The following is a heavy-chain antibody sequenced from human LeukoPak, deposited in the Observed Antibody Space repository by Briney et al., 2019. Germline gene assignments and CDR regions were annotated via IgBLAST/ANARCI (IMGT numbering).Heavy chain of an antibody. D-gene: IGHD2-15*01. V-gene: IGHV3-21*01. CDR2: ISGGSSHI. Sequence: GGSLRLSCAASGFTFSSYSMNWVRQAPGKGLEWVSSISGGSSHIFYSDSVKGRFTISRDNAKNSLYLQMKSLRADDTAVYYCARLIRCSGGNCYPGDWYFDLWGRGTLVTVSS. J-gene: IGHJ2*01. CDR3: ARLIRCSGGNCYPGDWYFDL. CDR1: GFTFSSYS.